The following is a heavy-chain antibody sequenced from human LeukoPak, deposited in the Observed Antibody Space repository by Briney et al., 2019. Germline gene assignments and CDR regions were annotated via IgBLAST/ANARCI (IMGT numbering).Heavy chain of an antibody. Sequence: GGSLRLSCAASGFTFSSYSMNWVRQAPGKGLEWVSSISSSSSCIYYADSVKGRFTISRDNAKNSLYLQMNSLRAEDTAVYYCASGGYSSSWYQVYWGQGTLVTVSS. CDR2: ISSSSSCI. V-gene: IGHV3-21*01. D-gene: IGHD6-13*01. CDR3: ASGGYSSSWYQVY. CDR1: GFTFSSYS. J-gene: IGHJ4*02.